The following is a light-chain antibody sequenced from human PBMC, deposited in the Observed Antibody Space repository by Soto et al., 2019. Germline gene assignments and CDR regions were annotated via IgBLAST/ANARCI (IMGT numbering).Light chain of an antibody. CDR1: SSDVGVYNF. CDR2: DVI. V-gene: IGLV2-14*03. CDR3: SSYTSSGTFYV. Sequence: QSVLTQPASVSGSPGQSIAISCTGTSSDVGVYNFVSWYQHHPGEAPKLMIYDVINRPSGVSNRFSGSKSGNTASLTISGLQAEDEADYYCSSYTSSGTFYVFGSGTKLTVL. J-gene: IGLJ1*01.